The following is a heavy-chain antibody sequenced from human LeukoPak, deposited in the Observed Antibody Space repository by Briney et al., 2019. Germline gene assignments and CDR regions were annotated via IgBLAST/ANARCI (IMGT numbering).Heavy chain of an antibody. V-gene: IGHV3-30-3*01. CDR2: VSYDGSNK. CDR3: ARGWGYTYGYFDY. J-gene: IGHJ4*02. D-gene: IGHD2-8*01. Sequence: PGGSLRLSCAASGFTLSSYAMHWVRQAPGKGLERVSVVSYDGSNKYFADSVKGRFTISRDNFKNTLYLQMNSLRAEDTAVYYCARGWGYTYGYFDYWGQGTLVTVSS. CDR1: GFTLSSYA.